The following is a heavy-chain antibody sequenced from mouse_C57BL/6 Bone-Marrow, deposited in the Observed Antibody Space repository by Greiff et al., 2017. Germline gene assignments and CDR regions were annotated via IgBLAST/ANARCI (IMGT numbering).Heavy chain of an antibody. D-gene: IGHD2-4*01. J-gene: IGHJ2*01. CDR2: ISNGGGST. CDR1: GFTFSDYY. CDR3: ARFYYDYPYFDY. V-gene: IGHV5-12*01. Sequence: DVHLVESGGGLVQPGGSLKLSCAASGFTFSDYYMYWVRQTPEKRLEWVAYISNGGGSTYYPDTVKGRFTISRDNAKNTLYLQMSRLKSEDTAMYYCARFYYDYPYFDYGGQGTTLTVSS.